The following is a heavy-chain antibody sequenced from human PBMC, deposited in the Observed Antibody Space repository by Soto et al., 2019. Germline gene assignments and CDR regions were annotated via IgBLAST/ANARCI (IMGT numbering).Heavy chain of an antibody. CDR2: IHSDGSSI. Sequence: EVQLVESGGGLVQPGGSLRLSCAASGITLSNYWMHWVRQAPGKGLVWVSRIHSDGSSISYADSVKGRFTITRENAKHTVYLKMNSLGAEDTAMYYCVRRGYCGGGSCSALGDPWGQGTLVTVSS. J-gene: IGHJ5*02. D-gene: IGHD2-15*01. V-gene: IGHV3-74*01. CDR3: VRRGYCGGGSCSALGDP. CDR1: GITLSNYW.